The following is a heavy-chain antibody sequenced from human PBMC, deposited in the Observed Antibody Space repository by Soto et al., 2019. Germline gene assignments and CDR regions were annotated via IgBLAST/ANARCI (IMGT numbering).Heavy chain of an antibody. CDR3: ARGGEQWLGRGAFDN. D-gene: IGHD6-19*01. CDR2: IYYSGST. Sequence: QVQLQESGPGLVKPSQTLSLTCTVSGGSISSGGYYWSWIRQHPGKGLEWIGYIYYSGSTYYNPSLKGRVTISVDTSKNQFSLKLSSVTAADTAVYYCARGGEQWLGRGAFDNLGQGTMVTVSS. V-gene: IGHV4-31*03. J-gene: IGHJ3*02. CDR1: GGSISSGGYY.